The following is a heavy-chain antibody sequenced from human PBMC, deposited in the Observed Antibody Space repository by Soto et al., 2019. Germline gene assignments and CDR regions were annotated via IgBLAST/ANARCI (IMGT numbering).Heavy chain of an antibody. CDR1: GGSISSRSYS. CDR2: IYYSENT. V-gene: IGHV4-39*01. CDR3: AKRGGFCRGNSGQGDSAMDV. D-gene: IGHD6-25*01. Sequence: SETLSLTCSVSGGSISSRSYSWGWIRQPPGKGLEWIGTIYYSENTYYNPSLKSRVTISVDTSKNQFSLKLSSVTAADTAVYYCAKRGGFCRGNSGQGDSAMDVGGQGPTVTVPS. J-gene: IGHJ6*02.